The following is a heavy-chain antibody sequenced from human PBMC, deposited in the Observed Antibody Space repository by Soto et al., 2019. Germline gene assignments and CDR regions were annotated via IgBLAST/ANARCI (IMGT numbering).Heavy chain of an antibody. Sequence: LVESGGGLVYPGGSLRLSCTASGFTFSDSWMTWVRQAPGKGLEWVARIKPDESEKKYADSVKGRFSISRDNAKNSMYLQMDSLRGEDTAVYYCVRGGSNYASWGQGTLVTVSS. V-gene: IGHV3-7*01. J-gene: IGHJ5*02. CDR2: IKPDESEK. CDR3: VRGGSNYAS. CDR1: GFTFSDSW. D-gene: IGHD4-4*01.